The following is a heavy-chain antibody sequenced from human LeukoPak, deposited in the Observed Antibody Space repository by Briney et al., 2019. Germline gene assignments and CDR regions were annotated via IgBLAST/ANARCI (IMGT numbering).Heavy chain of an antibody. Sequence: GGSLRLSCAASGLTVSSKDRSWVRQAPGKGLEWVSGISGSGDNTYYADSVKGRFTISRDNSKNTLYLHMNSLRAEDTAVYYCVTTSVSPGYWGQGTLVTVSS. J-gene: IGHJ4*02. CDR2: ISGSGDNT. D-gene: IGHD1-14*01. V-gene: IGHV3-23*01. CDR1: GLTVSSKD. CDR3: VTTSVSPGY.